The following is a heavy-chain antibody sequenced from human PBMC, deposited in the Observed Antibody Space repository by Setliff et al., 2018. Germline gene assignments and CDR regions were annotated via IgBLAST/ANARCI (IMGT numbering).Heavy chain of an antibody. CDR3: ATSDWYAAFDH. Sequence: HPGGSLRLSCAASGFTFTNYWINWVRQAPGKGLEWVANIKQDESEKHYVGSGKGRFTISRDNARNSVYLQMNSLRAEDAAVYYCATSDWYAAFDHWGQGTLVTVSS. J-gene: IGHJ4*02. CDR1: GFTFTNYW. CDR2: IKQDESEK. D-gene: IGHD6-19*01. V-gene: IGHV3-7*01.